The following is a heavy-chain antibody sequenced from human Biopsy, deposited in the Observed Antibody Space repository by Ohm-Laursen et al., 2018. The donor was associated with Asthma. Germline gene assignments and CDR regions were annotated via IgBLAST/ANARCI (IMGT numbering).Heavy chain of an antibody. Sequence: SLRLSCSAFGFTSSSYGMHWVRQAPGKGLEWVAVIWYDGSNKYYADSVKGRFTISRDNSKNTLYLQMNSLRAEDTAVYYCARDPAGYYYFDYWGQGTLVTVSS. CDR3: ARDPAGYYYFDY. J-gene: IGHJ4*02. V-gene: IGHV3-33*08. CDR1: GFTSSSYG. D-gene: IGHD3-22*01. CDR2: IWYDGSNK.